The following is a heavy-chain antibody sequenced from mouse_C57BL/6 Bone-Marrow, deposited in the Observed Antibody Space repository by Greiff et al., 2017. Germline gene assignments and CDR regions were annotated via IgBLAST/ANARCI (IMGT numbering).Heavy chain of an antibody. Sequence: QVQLQQSGAELARPGASVKLSCKASGYTFTSYGISWVKQRTGKGLEWIGEIYPRSGNTYYNEKFKGKATLTADKSSSTAYMELRSLTSEDSAVYLCARLGIYYYGRGYWYFDFWGTGTTVTVTS. D-gene: IGHD1-1*01. CDR2: IYPRSGNT. CDR1: GYTFTSYG. V-gene: IGHV1-81*01. CDR3: ARLGIYYYGRGYWYFDF. J-gene: IGHJ1*03.